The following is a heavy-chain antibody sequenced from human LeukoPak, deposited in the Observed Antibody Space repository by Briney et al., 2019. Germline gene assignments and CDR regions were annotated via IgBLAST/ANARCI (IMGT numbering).Heavy chain of an antibody. CDR2: ISGSGGST. CDR3: AKDSSSWSRKFDY. Sequence: GGSLRLSCAASGFNFSSYAMSWVRQAPGKGLELVSAISGSGGSTYYADSVKGRFTISRDNSKNTLYLQMNSLRAEDTAVYYCAKDSSSWSRKFDYWGQGTLVTVSS. CDR1: GFNFSSYA. J-gene: IGHJ4*02. D-gene: IGHD6-13*01. V-gene: IGHV3-23*01.